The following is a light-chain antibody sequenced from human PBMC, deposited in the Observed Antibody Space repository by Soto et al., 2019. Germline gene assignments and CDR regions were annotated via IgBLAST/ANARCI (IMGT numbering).Light chain of an antibody. CDR3: SSYTSSSTPYV. J-gene: IGLJ1*01. CDR1: SSDVGGYNY. V-gene: IGLV2-14*01. Sequence: QSVLTQPASVSGSPGQSITISCTGTSSDVGGYNYVSWYQQHPGKAPKLMIYDVSSRPSGVSNRFSGAKSGNTASLTISGLQTEDEADYYCSSYTSSSTPYVFGTGTQLTVL. CDR2: DVS.